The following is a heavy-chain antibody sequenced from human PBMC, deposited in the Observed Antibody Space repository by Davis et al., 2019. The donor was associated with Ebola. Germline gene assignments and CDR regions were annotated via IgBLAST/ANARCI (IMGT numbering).Heavy chain of an antibody. D-gene: IGHD1-20*01. V-gene: IGHV1-2*05. J-gene: IGHJ4*02. CDR1: GYTFTGYY. Sequence: ASVTVSCKASGYTFTGYYMHWVRQAPGQGLEWMGRINPNSGGTNYAQKFQGRVTMTRDTSISTAYMELSRLRSDDTVVYYCARGRYNWNGELDYWGQGTLVTVSS. CDR3: ARGRYNWNGELDY. CDR2: INPNSGGT.